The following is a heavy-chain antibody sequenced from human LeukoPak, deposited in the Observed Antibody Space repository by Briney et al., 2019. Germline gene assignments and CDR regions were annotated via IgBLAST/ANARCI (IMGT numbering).Heavy chain of an antibody. J-gene: IGHJ4*02. CDR1: GYTFTGYY. CDR3: ARVRVVPAASSFDY. CDR2: INPNSGGT. V-gene: IGHV1-2*02. Sequence: ASVKVSCKASGYTFTGYYMHWVRQAPGQGLEWMGWINPNSGGTSYAQKFQGRVTMTRDTSISTAYMELSRLRSDDTAVYYCARVRVVPAASSFDYWGQGTLVTVSS. D-gene: IGHD2-2*01.